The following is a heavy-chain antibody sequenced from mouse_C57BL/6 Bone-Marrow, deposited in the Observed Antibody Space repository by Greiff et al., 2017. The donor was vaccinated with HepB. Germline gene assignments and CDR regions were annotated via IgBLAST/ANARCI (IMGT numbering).Heavy chain of an antibody. V-gene: IGHV10-1*01. CDR1: GFSFNTYA. CDR3: VRHGRQLRLLFAY. D-gene: IGHD3-2*02. Sequence: EVKVVESGGGLVQPKGSLKLSCAASGFSFNTYAMNWVRQAPGKGLEWVARIRSKSNNYATYYADSVKDRFTISRDDSESMLYLQMNNLKTEDTAMYYCVRHGRQLRLLFAYWGQGTLVTVSA. CDR2: IRSKSNNYAT. J-gene: IGHJ3*01.